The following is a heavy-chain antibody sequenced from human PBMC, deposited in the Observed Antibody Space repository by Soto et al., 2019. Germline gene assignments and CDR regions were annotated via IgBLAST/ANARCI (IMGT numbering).Heavy chain of an antibody. Sequence: QVQLQESGPGLVKPSETLSLLCFVSGEAVGSGQSYWNWIRQAPGKGLEWIGQTSVTGAMKYSASLKRRVTMSVDTSKSQISLTLTSVTAADSATDFCARGRDDSAGSSLGRRMDVWGQGTTVTVAS. CDR3: ARGRDDSAGSSLGRRMDV. V-gene: IGHV4-61*01. CDR1: GEAVGSGQSY. J-gene: IGHJ6*02. CDR2: TSVTGAM. D-gene: IGHD3-10*01.